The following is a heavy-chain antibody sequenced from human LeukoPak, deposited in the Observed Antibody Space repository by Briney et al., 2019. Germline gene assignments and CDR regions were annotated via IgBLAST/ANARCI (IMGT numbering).Heavy chain of an antibody. J-gene: IGHJ5*02. CDR2: INHSGST. CDR3: ARHPPSGYYLNWFDP. V-gene: IGHV4-34*01. Sequence: SETLSLTCAVYGGSFSGYYWSWIRQPPGKGLEWIGEINHSGSTNYNPSLKSRVTVSVDTSKNQFSLKLSSVTAADTAVYYCARHPPSGYYLNWFDPWGQGTLVTVSS. CDR1: GGSFSGYY. D-gene: IGHD3-3*01.